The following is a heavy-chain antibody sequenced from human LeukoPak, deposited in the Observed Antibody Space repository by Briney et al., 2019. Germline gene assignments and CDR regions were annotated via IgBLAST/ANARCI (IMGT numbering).Heavy chain of an antibody. J-gene: IGHJ4*02. CDR1: GFTFSSYW. Sequence: GGSLRLSCAASGFTFSSYWMHWVRQAPGKGLVWVSRINGDGSSTSYADSVKGRFTISRDNAKNTLYLQMNSLRAEDTAVYYCARVYRHYDFWSGYLYLDYWGQGTLVTVSS. D-gene: IGHD3-3*01. CDR3: ARVYRHYDFWSGYLYLDY. V-gene: IGHV3-74*01. CDR2: INGDGSST.